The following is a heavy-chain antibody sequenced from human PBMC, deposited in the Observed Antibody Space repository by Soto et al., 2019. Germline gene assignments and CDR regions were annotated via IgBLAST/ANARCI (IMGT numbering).Heavy chain of an antibody. CDR3: ARERDGCSGGSCYDSPHSTYYYYYMDV. CDR1: GGTFSSYT. Sequence: GASVKVSCKASGGTFSSYTISWVRQAPGQGLEWMGRIIPILGIANYAQKFQGRVTITADKSTSTAYMELSSLRSEDTAVYYCARERDGCSGGSCYDSPHSTYYYYYMDVWGKGTTVTVSS. J-gene: IGHJ6*03. V-gene: IGHV1-69*04. CDR2: IIPILGIA. D-gene: IGHD2-15*01.